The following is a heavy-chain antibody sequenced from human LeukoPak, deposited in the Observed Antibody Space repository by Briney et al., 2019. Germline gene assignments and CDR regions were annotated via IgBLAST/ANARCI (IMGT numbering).Heavy chain of an antibody. J-gene: IGHJ4*02. Sequence: GGSLRLSCAASGFTFSSYGMHWVRQAPGKGLEWVAVISYDGSNKYYADSVKGRFTISRDNSENTLYLQMNSLRAEDTAVYYCAKVAQRWLQIPAEYYFDYWGQGTLVTVSS. CDR2: ISYDGSNK. CDR1: GFTFSSYG. CDR3: AKVAQRWLQIPAEYYFDY. V-gene: IGHV3-30*18. D-gene: IGHD5-24*01.